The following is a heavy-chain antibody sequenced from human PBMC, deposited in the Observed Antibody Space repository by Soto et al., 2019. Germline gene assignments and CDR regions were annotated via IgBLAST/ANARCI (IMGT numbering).Heavy chain of an antibody. CDR2: ISSSSSYI. J-gene: IGHJ4*02. CDR1: GFTFSSYS. D-gene: IGHD3-9*01. Sequence: EVQLVESGGGLVKPGGSLRLSCAASGFTFSSYSMNWVRQAPGKGLEWVSSISSSSSYIYYADSVKGRFTISSDNAKNSLYLQMNILRAEDTAVYYCARVRDILTGSDWGQGTLVTVSS. V-gene: IGHV3-21*01. CDR3: ARVRDILTGSD.